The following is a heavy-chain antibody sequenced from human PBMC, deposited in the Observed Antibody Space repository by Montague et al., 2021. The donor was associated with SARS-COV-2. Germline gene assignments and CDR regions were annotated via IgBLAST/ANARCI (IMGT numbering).Heavy chain of an antibody. V-gene: IGHV4-39*07. CDR1: GGSISSSNYY. Sequence: SETLSLTCTVSGGSISSSNYYWGWIHQPPGKGLEWIGNMYYSGSTYYNPSLKSRVTISIDTSKNQFSLKLSSVTAAETAVYYCARDDIVLQGVTKGMDVWGQGTTVTVSS. D-gene: IGHD3-10*01. CDR2: MYYSGST. J-gene: IGHJ6*02. CDR3: ARDDIVLQGVTKGMDV.